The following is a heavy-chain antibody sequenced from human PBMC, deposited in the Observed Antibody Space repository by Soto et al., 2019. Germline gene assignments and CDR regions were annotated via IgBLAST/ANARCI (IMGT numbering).Heavy chain of an antibody. D-gene: IGHD3-10*01. CDR1: GFTFSSYA. J-gene: IGHJ4*02. CDR3: ARQYYFGSGSYYNRPFDF. V-gene: IGHV3-30-3*01. Sequence: QPGGSLRLSCAASGFTFSSYAMHWVRQAPGKGLEWVAVISYDGSNKYYADSVKGRFTISRDNSKNTLYLQMNSLRAEDTAAYYSARQYYFGSGSYYNRPFDFWGQGTLVTVSS. CDR2: ISYDGSNK.